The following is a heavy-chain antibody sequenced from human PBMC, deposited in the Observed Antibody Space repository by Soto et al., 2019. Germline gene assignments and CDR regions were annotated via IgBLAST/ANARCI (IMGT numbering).Heavy chain of an antibody. CDR3: TRGDSTDCSNGVCPFSYNHDMDV. J-gene: IGHJ6*02. Sequence: QVQLVQSGAEVKKPGASVKVSCKASGYSFTDYHIHWVRQAPGQGLEWLGRINPKSGGTSTAQKVQGWVTMTTDTTISTASMELTRLTADDTAIYYCTRGDSTDCSNGVCPFSYNHDMDVWGQGTTVTVSS. D-gene: IGHD2-8*01. CDR1: GYSFTDYH. V-gene: IGHV1-2*04. CDR2: INPKSGGT.